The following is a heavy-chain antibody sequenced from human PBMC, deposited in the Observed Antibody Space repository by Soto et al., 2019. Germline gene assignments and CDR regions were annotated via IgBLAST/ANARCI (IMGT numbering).Heavy chain of an antibody. CDR1: GGSISSGGYS. D-gene: IGHD4-17*01. CDR3: ARYDYGGNSDYYYYGMDV. V-gene: IGHV4-30-2*01. Sequence: QLQLQESGSGLVKPSQTLSLTCAVSGGSISSGGYSWSWIRQPPGKGLEWIGYIYHSGSTYYNPSLKSRVPISVDRSKNQFSLKLSSVTAADTAVYYCARYDYGGNSDYYYYGMDVWGQGTTVTVSS. J-gene: IGHJ6*02. CDR2: IYHSGST.